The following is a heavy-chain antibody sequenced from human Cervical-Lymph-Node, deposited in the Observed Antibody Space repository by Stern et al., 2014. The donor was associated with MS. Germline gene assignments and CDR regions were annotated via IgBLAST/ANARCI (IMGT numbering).Heavy chain of an antibody. V-gene: IGHV2-26*01. Sequence: QVTLRESGPVLVKPTETLTLTCTVSGFSLSNARMGVSWIRQPPGKALEWLANLFSNDEKSYSTSLKSRLTISKDTSKSQVVLTMTNMDPVDTATYYCARIRFTWPYSSGWYPDYWGQGTLVTVSS. CDR2: LFSNDEK. CDR3: ARIRFTWPYSSGWYPDY. D-gene: IGHD6-19*01. CDR1: GFSLSNARMG. J-gene: IGHJ4*02.